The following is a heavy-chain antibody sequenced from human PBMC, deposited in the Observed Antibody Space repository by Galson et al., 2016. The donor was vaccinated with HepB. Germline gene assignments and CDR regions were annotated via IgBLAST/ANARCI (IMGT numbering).Heavy chain of an antibody. J-gene: IGHJ3*02. Sequence: SLRLSCAPSGFSFSIYAMIWVRQAPGKGLEWVAVISYDGKTKFYGDSVKGRFTISRDHSKSTLYLQMNSLRVEDTAVYFCAKPPSGEDDAFHIWGQGTLVTVSS. V-gene: IGHV3-30*18. D-gene: IGHD3-10*01. CDR1: GFSFSIYA. CDR2: ISYDGKTK. CDR3: AKPPSGEDDAFHI.